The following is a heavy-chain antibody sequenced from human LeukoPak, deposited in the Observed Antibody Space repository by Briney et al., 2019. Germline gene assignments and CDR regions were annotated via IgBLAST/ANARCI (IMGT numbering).Heavy chain of an antibody. CDR2: TSHDGSDK. Sequence: GGSLRLSCAASGFTFSSYALHWVRQAPGKGLEWVAVTSHDGSDKYYADSVKGRFTISRDNAKNSLYLQMNSLRAEDTAVYYCASQVFGYGGNSGHNDYWGQGTLVTVSS. CDR3: ASQVFGYGGNSGHNDY. D-gene: IGHD4-23*01. CDR1: GFTFSSYA. V-gene: IGHV3-30-3*01. J-gene: IGHJ4*02.